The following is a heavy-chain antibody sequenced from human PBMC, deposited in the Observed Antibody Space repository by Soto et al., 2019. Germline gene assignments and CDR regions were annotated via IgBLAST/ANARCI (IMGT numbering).Heavy chain of an antibody. Sequence: GGSLRLSCAASGFTFSCYWMSWVRQAPGKGLEWVANIKQDGSEKYYVDSVKGRFTISRDNAKNSLYLQMNSLRAEDTAVYYCARANLYGDRGHLAFDIWGQGTMVTVSS. J-gene: IGHJ3*02. D-gene: IGHD4-17*01. V-gene: IGHV3-7*01. CDR3: ARANLYGDRGHLAFDI. CDR1: GFTFSCYW. CDR2: IKQDGSEK.